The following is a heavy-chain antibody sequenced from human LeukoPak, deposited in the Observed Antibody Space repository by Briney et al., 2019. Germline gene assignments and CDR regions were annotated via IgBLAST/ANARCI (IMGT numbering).Heavy chain of an antibody. CDR2: ISYDGSNK. CDR1: GFTFSSYA. J-gene: IGHJ4*02. D-gene: IGHD1-26*01. V-gene: IGHV3-30*04. CDR3: ARGVGAPDY. Sequence: PGGSLRLSCAASGFTFSSYAMHWVRQAPGKGLEWVAVISYDGSNKYYADSVKGRFTISRDNSKNTLYLQMNSLRAEDTAVYYCARGVGAPDYWGQGTLVTVSS.